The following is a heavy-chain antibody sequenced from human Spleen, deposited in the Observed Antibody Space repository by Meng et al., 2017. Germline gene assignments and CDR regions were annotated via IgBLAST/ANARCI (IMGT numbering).Heavy chain of an antibody. Sequence: GGSLRLSCAASGFTFSSYSMNWVRQAPGKGLEWVSSISSSSSYIYYADSVKGRFTISRDNAKNSLYLQMNSLRAEDTAVYYCARDPHLDYGDYAGEAEGVLSRWGQGTLVTVSS. J-gene: IGHJ4*02. D-gene: IGHD4-17*01. CDR1: GFTFSSYS. V-gene: IGHV3-21*01. CDR3: ARDPHLDYGDYAGEAEGVLSR. CDR2: ISSSSSYI.